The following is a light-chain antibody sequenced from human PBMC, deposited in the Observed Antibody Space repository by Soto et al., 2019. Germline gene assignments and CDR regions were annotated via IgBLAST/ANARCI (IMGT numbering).Light chain of an antibody. V-gene: IGKV1-5*03. Sequence: DIQMTQSPSTRSASVGDRVTITCRASQSIGDWLAWYQQQPGRAPKLLIYKASSLEFGVPSRFSGYGSGTEFTLTISSLQPDDFATYYCQQYNSYLRTFGQGTKLEIK. CDR3: QQYNSYLRT. CDR1: QSIGDW. CDR2: KAS. J-gene: IGKJ2*01.